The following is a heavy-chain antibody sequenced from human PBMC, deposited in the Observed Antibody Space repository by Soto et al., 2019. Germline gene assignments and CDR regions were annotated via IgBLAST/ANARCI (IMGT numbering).Heavy chain of an antibody. CDR2: ISGSGGST. D-gene: IGHD6-13*01. CDR3: AKVRSSPLKYYYGMDV. V-gene: IGHV3-23*01. CDR1: GFTFSNYA. Sequence: GGSLRLSCAASGFTFSNYAVTWVRQAPGKGLKWVSTISGSGGSTYYADSVKGRFTISRDNSKNTLYLQMNSLRAEDTAVYYCAKVRSSPLKYYYGMDVWGQGTTVTVSS. J-gene: IGHJ6*02.